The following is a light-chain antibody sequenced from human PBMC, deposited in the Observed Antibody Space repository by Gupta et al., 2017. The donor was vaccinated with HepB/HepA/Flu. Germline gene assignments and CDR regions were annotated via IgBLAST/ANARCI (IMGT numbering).Light chain of an antibody. CDR2: NNN. J-gene: IGLJ3*02. V-gene: IGLV1-44*01. Sequence: QSVLTQPPSASETPGQRVTIPCSGSRSNIGSNAVSWYQHLPGTAPKLLIYNNNQRPSGVPARFSGSKSGTSASLAISGLQSDDETEYYCATWDDSLNGVVFGGGTKVTVL. CDR1: RSNIGSNA. CDR3: ATWDDSLNGVV.